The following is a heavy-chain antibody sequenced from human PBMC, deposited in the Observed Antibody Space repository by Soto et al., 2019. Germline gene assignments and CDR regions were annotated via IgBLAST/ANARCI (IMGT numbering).Heavy chain of an antibody. D-gene: IGHD3-9*01. CDR3: ARLGILKPDP. CDR1: GGSISSSSYY. J-gene: IGHJ5*02. V-gene: IGHV4-39*01. CDR2: IYYSGST. Sequence: SETLSLTCTVSGGSISSSSYYWGWIRQPPGKGLEWIGSIYYSGSTYYNPSLKSRVTISVDTSKNQFSLKLSSVTAADTAVYYCARLGILKPDPWGQGTLVTVSS.